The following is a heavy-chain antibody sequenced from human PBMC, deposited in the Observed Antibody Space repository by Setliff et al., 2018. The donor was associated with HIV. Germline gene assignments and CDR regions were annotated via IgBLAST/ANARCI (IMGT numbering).Heavy chain of an antibody. D-gene: IGHD6-19*01. CDR1: GGFFSGFY. CDR2: VTHSGTT. Sequence: SETLSLTCAVYGGFFSGFYWTFIRQSPGKGLEWIGEVTHSGTTTYDPSLKRRITISVDTSKNQFSLKLTSVTAADMGVYYCARGRKKTLAVSGTRYFDFWGQGTLVTVSS. J-gene: IGHJ4*02. V-gene: IGHV4-34*01. CDR3: ARGRKKTLAVSGTRYFDF.